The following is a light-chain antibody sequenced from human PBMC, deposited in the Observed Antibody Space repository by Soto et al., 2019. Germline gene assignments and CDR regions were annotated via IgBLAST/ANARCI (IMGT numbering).Light chain of an antibody. Sequence: QPVLTQPASVSGSPGQSITISCTGTSGDVGNFNLVSWYQQHPGEAPNLVIYEVTKRPSGVSYRFSGSKSGNTASLTISGLQAEDEADYYCCSYAGGSIYVLFGGGTKLTVL. V-gene: IGLV2-23*02. J-gene: IGLJ2*01. CDR3: CSYAGGSIYVL. CDR2: EVT. CDR1: SGDVGNFNL.